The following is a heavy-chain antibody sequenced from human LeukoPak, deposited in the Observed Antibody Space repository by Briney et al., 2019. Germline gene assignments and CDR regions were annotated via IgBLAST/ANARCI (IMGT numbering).Heavy chain of an antibody. V-gene: IGHV4-59*01. Sequence: PTETLSLTCTVSGGSISNYYWSWIRQPPGKGLEWIGYTYYSGSANYNPSLKSRVTLSVDTSKNQFSLKLSSVTAADTAVYYCARGSIAAAEGSHWFDPWGQGTLVTVSS. CDR2: TYYSGSA. D-gene: IGHD6-13*01. J-gene: IGHJ5*02. CDR1: GGSISNYY. CDR3: ARGSIAAAEGSHWFDP.